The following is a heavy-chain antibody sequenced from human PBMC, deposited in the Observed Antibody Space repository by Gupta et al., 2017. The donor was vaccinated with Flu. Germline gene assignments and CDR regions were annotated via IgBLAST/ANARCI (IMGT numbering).Heavy chain of an antibody. Sequence: QLQLQESGPGLVKPSETLSLTCTVSGGSISSSSYYWGWIRQPPGKGLEWIGSIYYSGSTYYNPSLKSRVTISVDTSKNQFSLKLSSVTAADTAVYYCARRGITMVRGLDWGQGTLVTVSS. D-gene: IGHD3-10*01. V-gene: IGHV4-39*01. CDR1: GGSISSSSYY. CDR2: IYYSGST. CDR3: ARRGITMVRGLD. J-gene: IGHJ4*02.